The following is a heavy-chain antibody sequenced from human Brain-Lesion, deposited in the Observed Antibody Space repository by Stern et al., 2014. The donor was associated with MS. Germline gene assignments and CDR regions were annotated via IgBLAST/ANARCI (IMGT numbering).Heavy chain of an antibody. CDR2: IRNKANSYSK. V-gene: IGHV3-72*01. Sequence: EVQLVQSGGGLVQPGGSLRLSCAASGFTFSDHFIDWVRQAPGKGLERVGRIRNKANSYSKEYSASDKGSFPLPRTDSKHSLFCQMNSLRIKDTANYYCARDNEVYGIDVWGQGTPVTVSS. CDR1: GFTFSDHF. CDR3: ARDNEVYGIDV. D-gene: IGHD2-8*01. J-gene: IGHJ6*02.